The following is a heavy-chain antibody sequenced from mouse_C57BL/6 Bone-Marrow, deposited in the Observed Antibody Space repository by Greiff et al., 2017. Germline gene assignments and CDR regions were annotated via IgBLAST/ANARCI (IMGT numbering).Heavy chain of an antibody. Sequence: DVMLVESGGGLVKPGGSLKLSCAASGFTFSSYAMSWVRLTPEKRLEWVATISDGGSYTYYPDNVKGRFTISRDNAKNNLYLQMSHLKSEDTAMYYCARYSHFDYWGQGTTLTVSS. CDR3: ARYSHFDY. D-gene: IGHD2-12*01. CDR2: ISDGGSYT. V-gene: IGHV5-4*03. J-gene: IGHJ2*01. CDR1: GFTFSSYA.